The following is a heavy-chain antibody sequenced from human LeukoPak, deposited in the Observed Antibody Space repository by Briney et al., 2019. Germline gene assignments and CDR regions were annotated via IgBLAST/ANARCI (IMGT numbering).Heavy chain of an antibody. CDR1: GGSISSSSYY. D-gene: IGHD4-23*01. CDR2: IYYGGST. CDR3: ARVRWSDDYYFDY. J-gene: IGHJ4*02. V-gene: IGHV4-39*07. Sequence: SETLSLTCTVSGGSISSSSYYWGWIRQSPGAGLEWIGTIYYGGSTYYNPSLKSRVTISVDTSKNQFYLKLSSVTAADTAVYYCARVRWSDDYYFDYWGQGTLVTVSS.